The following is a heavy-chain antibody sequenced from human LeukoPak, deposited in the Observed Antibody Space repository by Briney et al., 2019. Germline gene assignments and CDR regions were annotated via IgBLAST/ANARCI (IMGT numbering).Heavy chain of an antibody. CDR3: ARDTLFPKYQLPSTNYYYYYMDV. V-gene: IGHV3-11*01. CDR2: ISSSGSTI. CDR1: GFTFSDYY. Sequence: GGSLRLSCAASGFTFSDYYMSWIRQAPGKGLEWVSYISSSGSTIYYADSVKGRFTISRDNAKNSLYLQMNSLRAEDTAVYYCARDTLFPKYQLPSTNYYYYYMDVWGKGTTVTVSS. J-gene: IGHJ6*03. D-gene: IGHD2-2*01.